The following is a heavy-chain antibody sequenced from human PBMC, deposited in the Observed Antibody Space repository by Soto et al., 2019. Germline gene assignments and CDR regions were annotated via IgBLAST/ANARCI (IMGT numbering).Heavy chain of an antibody. Sequence: ASVKVSCKASGYTFTSYDINWVRQATGQGLEWMGWMNPNSGNTKYSQKFQGRVTITRDTSASTAYMELSSLRSEDTAVYYCARDLVYSSGSLDYWGQGTLVTVSS. D-gene: IGHD6-19*01. CDR2: MNPNSGNT. CDR1: GYTFTSYD. CDR3: ARDLVYSSGSLDY. V-gene: IGHV1-8*01. J-gene: IGHJ4*02.